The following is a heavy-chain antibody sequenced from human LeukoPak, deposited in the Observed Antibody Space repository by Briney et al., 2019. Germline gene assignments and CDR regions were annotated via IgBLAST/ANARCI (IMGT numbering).Heavy chain of an antibody. D-gene: IGHD7-27*01. J-gene: IGHJ4*02. CDR1: GFTFDDYA. CDR2: ISWNSGSI. V-gene: IGHV3-9*01. CDR3: AKTGNWGSVDY. Sequence: GGSLRLSCAASGFTFDDYAMHWVRQATGKGLEWVSGISWNSGSIGYADSVKGRFTISRDNAKYSLYLQMNRLSAEDTALYYCAKTGNWGSVDYWGQGTLVTVSS.